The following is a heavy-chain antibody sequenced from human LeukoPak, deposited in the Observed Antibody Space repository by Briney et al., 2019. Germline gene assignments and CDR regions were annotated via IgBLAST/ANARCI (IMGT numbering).Heavy chain of an antibody. CDR1: GGTFSSYA. Sequence: ASVKVSCKASGGTFSSYAISWVRQAPGQGLEWMGRIIPILGIANYAQKFQGRDTITADKSTSTAYMELSSLRSEDTAVYYCAEGVGSSGYLYWGQGTLVTVSS. CDR2: IIPILGIA. CDR3: AEGVGSSGYLY. D-gene: IGHD3-22*01. V-gene: IGHV1-69*04. J-gene: IGHJ4*02.